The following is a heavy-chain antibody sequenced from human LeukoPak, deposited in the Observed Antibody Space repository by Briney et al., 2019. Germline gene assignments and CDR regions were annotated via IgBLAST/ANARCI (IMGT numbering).Heavy chain of an antibody. J-gene: IGHJ6*03. CDR1: GFMFSKYA. Sequence: GGSLRLSCAASGFMFSKYAMSWVRQAPGKGLEWVSGISDSGDSTYNADSVKGRFTISRDSSKNILYLQMNSLRAEDTAVYYCAKDRCSNGVGCYYYYMDVWGKGTTVTISS. V-gene: IGHV3-23*01. D-gene: IGHD2-8*01. CDR3: AKDRCSNGVGCYYYYMDV. CDR2: ISDSGDST.